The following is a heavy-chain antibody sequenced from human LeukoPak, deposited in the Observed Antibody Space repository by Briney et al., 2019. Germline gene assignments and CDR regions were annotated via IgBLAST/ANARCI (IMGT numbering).Heavy chain of an antibody. CDR1: GYTFTSYD. D-gene: IGHD3-22*01. CDR2: MNPNSGNT. J-gene: IGHJ4*02. CDR3: AREGRYYYDSSGYSIIDY. V-gene: IGHV1-8*01. Sequence: ASVKVSCKASGYTFTSYDINWVRQATGQGLEWMGWMNPNSGNTGYAQKFQGRVTMTRDTSTSTVCMELSSLRSEDTAVYYCAREGRYYYDSSGYSIIDYWGQGTLVTVSS.